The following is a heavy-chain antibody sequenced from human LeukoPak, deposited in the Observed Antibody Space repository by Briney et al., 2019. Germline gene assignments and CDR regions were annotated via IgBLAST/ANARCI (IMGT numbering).Heavy chain of an antibody. J-gene: IGHJ4*02. V-gene: IGHV4-38-2*02. CDR3: ASLYGDYEY. Sequence: SETLSLTCTVSGYSISSGYYWGWIRQPPGKGLEWIGSIYHSGSTYYNPSLKSRVTISVDTSKNQFSLKLSSVTAADTAVYYCASLYGDYEYWGQGTLVTVSS. CDR2: IYHSGST. CDR1: GYSISSGYY. D-gene: IGHD4-17*01.